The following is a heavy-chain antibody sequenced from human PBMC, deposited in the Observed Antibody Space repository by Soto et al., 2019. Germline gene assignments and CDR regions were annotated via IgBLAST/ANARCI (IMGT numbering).Heavy chain of an antibody. CDR1: GYSLTELS. D-gene: IGHD6-19*01. Sequence: ASVKVSCKVSGYSLTELSMHWVRQAPGQGLEWMGWISAYNGNTNYAQKLQGRVTMTTDTSTSTAYMELRSLRSDDTAVYYCARDIGIAVAGPFGYWGQGTLVTVSS. J-gene: IGHJ4*02. CDR3: ARDIGIAVAGPFGY. V-gene: IGHV1-18*01. CDR2: ISAYNGNT.